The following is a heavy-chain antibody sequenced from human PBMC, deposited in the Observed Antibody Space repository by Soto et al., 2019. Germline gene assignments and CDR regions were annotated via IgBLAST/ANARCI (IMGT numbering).Heavy chain of an antibody. D-gene: IGHD2-15*01. V-gene: IGHV1-24*01. CDR1: GYTLTELS. CDR3: ATDCSGGSCYATNYYYYGMDV. Sequence: ASVKVSCKVSGYTLTELSMHWVRQAPGKGLEWMGGFDPEDGETIYAQKFQGRVTMTEDTSTDTAYMELSSLRSEDTAVYYCATDCSGGSCYATNYYYYGMDVWGQGTTVTVSS. J-gene: IGHJ6*02. CDR2: FDPEDGET.